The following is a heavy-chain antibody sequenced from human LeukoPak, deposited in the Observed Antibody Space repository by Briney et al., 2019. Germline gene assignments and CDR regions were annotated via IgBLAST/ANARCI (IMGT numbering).Heavy chain of an antibody. Sequence: ASVKVSCKASGGTFSSYAISWVRQAPGQGLEWMGRIIPILGIANYAQKFQGRVTITADKSTSTAYMELSSLRSEDTAVYYCARGKTYYDFWSGFKGMDVWGQGTTVTVS. J-gene: IGHJ6*02. CDR1: GGTFSSYA. V-gene: IGHV1-69*04. CDR3: ARGKTYYDFWSGFKGMDV. D-gene: IGHD3-3*01. CDR2: IIPILGIA.